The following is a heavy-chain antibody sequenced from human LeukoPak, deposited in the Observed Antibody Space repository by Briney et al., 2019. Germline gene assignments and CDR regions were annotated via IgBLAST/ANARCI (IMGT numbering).Heavy chain of an antibody. CDR2: IRYDGSNK. V-gene: IGHV3-30*02. CDR3: AKGVVVVPAARKTPYFDY. J-gene: IGHJ4*02. CDR1: EFTFSSYG. Sequence: GGSLRLSCAASEFTFSSYGMHWVRQAPGKGLEWVAFIRYDGSNKYYADSVKGRFTISRDNSKNTLYLQMNSLRAEDTAVYYCAKGVVVVPAARKTPYFDYWGQGTLVTVSS. D-gene: IGHD2-2*01.